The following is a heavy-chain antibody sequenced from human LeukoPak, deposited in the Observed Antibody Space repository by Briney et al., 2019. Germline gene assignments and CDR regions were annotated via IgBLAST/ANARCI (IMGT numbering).Heavy chain of an antibody. CDR1: GYTLTELS. CDR2: FDPEDGEK. D-gene: IGHD3-10*01. V-gene: IGHV1-24*01. CDR3: ATIPPPPDYSDSGSNAFDI. Sequence: ASVKVSCKVSGYTLTELSIYWVRQAPGKGLEWMGGFDPEDGEKIYAQMLQGRVTMTEDTSTDTAYMELSSLRSDDTAVYFCATIPPPPDYSDSGSNAFDIWGQGTMVTVSS. J-gene: IGHJ3*02.